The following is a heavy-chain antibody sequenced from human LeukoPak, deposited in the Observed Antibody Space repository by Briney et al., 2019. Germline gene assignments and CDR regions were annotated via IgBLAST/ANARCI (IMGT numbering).Heavy chain of an antibody. D-gene: IGHD5-18*01. CDR2: IYSDSST. CDR1: GFTVSSNY. V-gene: IGHV3-53*05. J-gene: IGHJ4*02. Sequence: GGSLRLSCAASGFTVSSNYMSWVRQAPGKGLEGVSVIYSDSSTYYADSVKGRFTISRDSSKNTLYLQMNSLRAEDTAVFYCVYVDTEMATGDYWGQGALVTVSS. CDR3: VYVDTEMATGDY.